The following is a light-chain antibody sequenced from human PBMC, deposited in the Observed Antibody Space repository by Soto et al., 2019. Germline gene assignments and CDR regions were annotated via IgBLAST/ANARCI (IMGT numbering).Light chain of an antibody. CDR3: QHYNTYSRT. V-gene: IGKV1-5*03. J-gene: IGKJ1*01. Sequence: EIQMSQFPSTLASSLADGGTFTCRASQSISSWLAWYQQKPGKAPNLLIHKASHLESGVPSRFSGSGSGTEFTLTISSLQPGDFATYYCQHYNTYSRTFGQGTKVDI. CDR2: KAS. CDR1: QSISSW.